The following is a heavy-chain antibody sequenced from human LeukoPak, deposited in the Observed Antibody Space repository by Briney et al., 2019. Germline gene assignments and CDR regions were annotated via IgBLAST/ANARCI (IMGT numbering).Heavy chain of an antibody. Sequence: SGTLSLTCTVSGGSISSYYWSWIRQPAGKGLEWIGRIYTSGSTNYNPSLKSRVTMSVDTSKNQFSLKLSSVTAADTAVYYCARDPSVLLWFGESDYYYGMDVWGQGTTVTVSS. CDR1: GGSISSYY. D-gene: IGHD3-10*01. CDR3: ARDPSVLLWFGESDYYYGMDV. CDR2: IYTSGST. J-gene: IGHJ6*02. V-gene: IGHV4-4*07.